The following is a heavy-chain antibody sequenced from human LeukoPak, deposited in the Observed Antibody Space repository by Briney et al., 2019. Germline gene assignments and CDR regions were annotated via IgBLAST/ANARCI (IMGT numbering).Heavy chain of an antibody. CDR1: GFTFRSYA. CDR3: AKSWCETICYGIYD. V-gene: IGHV3-23*01. Sequence: GGSLRLSCAASGFTFRSYAMSWVRQAPGKGLEWVSVISDSGSSTYNADSVKGRFTISRDNSKNTLYLQMNRLRADDTAVYYCAKSWCETICYGIYDWGQGTLVTVS. CDR2: ISDSGSST. J-gene: IGHJ4*02. D-gene: IGHD2-2*01.